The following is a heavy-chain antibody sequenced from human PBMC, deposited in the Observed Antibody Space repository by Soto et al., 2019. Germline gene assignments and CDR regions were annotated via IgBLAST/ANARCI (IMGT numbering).Heavy chain of an antibody. D-gene: IGHD3-10*01. V-gene: IGHV4-31*03. J-gene: IGHJ6*02. CDR3: ARARMVRGIIYYYGMDV. CDR2: TYYSGST. Sequence: QVQLQESGPGLVKSSQTLSLTCTVSGGSISSDGNYWSWIRQHPGKGLEWIGYTYYSGSTYYNPSLKSRVTISVDTSKNQFSLKLNSVTAADTAVYYCARARMVRGIIYYYGMDVWGQGTTVTVSS. CDR1: GGSISSDGNY.